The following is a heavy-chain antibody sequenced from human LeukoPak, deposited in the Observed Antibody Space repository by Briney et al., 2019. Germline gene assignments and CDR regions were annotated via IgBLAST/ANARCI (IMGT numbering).Heavy chain of an antibody. Sequence: ASVKVSCKASGYTFTGHYMHWVRQAPGQGLEWMGTISPSNGNTNYAQSFRGRVTMTRDTSTSTVYMELTSLTSEDTAVYYCVREASGGYFDYWGQGTQVTVSS. CDR2: ISPSNGNT. V-gene: IGHV1-46*01. CDR1: GYTFTGHY. CDR3: VREASGGYFDY. J-gene: IGHJ4*02. D-gene: IGHD3-16*01.